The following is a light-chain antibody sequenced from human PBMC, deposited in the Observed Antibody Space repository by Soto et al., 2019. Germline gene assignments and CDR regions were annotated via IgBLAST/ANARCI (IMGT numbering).Light chain of an antibody. CDR3: QQYKSYPYT. CDR2: AAS. Sequence: DIQMTQSPSSLSAFVGGRVTITCRASQDITNYLAWFQQKPGKAPTSLIYAASSLQSGVPSKFSGSGSGTDFTLTISSLQPEDFATYYCQQYKSYPYTFGQGTKLEIK. V-gene: IGKV1-16*02. CDR1: QDITNY. J-gene: IGKJ2*01.